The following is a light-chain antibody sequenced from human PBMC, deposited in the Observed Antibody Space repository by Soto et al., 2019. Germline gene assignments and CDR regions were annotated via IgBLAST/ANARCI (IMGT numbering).Light chain of an antibody. CDR3: ELYDSLPPFT. CDR2: DAS. V-gene: IGKV1-33*01. CDR1: QDNSNH. Sequence: DIQMTQSPSSLSASGGDRVTITCQASQDNSNHLNWYQQKPGQAPKFLIYDASNLETEGHSRFSGSRYGTRFTVTLSSPQHEDIATYYWELYDSLPPFTFGPVTKVDIK. J-gene: IGKJ3*01.